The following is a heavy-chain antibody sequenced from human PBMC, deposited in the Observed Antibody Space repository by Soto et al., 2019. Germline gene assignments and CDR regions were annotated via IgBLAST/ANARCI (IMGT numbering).Heavy chain of an antibody. CDR2: ITSDGKSK. Sequence: GGSLRLSCVASGFNFSNHWMHWVRQRPAEGLVWVSRITSDGKSKAYAESVKGRFAISRDNAKNTLYLQMNGLTAEDTAVYYCARESGDWPLNWFDPWGQGTLVTVSS. V-gene: IGHV3-74*01. D-gene: IGHD2-21*02. J-gene: IGHJ5*02. CDR1: GFNFSNHW. CDR3: ARESGDWPLNWFDP.